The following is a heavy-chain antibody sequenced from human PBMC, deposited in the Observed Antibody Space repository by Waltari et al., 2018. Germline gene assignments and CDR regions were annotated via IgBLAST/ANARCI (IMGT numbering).Heavy chain of an antibody. CDR1: GDSVTSANW. D-gene: IGHD2-15*01. CDR3: ARDRGRGLYLDV. Sequence: QLQESGPGLVKPSGTLSLSCAVSGDSVTSANWWSWVRQSPQRGLAWLGQVLSTGKTDYSPSCAVRVTMSLDASKNQFSLKVTSATAADTAVYYCARDRGRGLYLDVWGPGTLVTVSP. V-gene: IGHV4-4*02. J-gene: IGHJ4*02. CDR2: VLSTGKT.